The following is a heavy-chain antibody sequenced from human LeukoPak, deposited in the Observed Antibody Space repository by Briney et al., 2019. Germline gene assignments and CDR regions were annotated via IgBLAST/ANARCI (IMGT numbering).Heavy chain of an antibody. J-gene: IGHJ4*02. CDR2: IWYDGSNK. D-gene: IGHD3-22*01. CDR1: GFTFSSYG. Sequence: PGGSLRLSCAASGFTFSSYGMHWVRQAPGKGLEWVAVIWYDGSNKYYADSVKGRFTISRDNSKNTLYLQMNSLRAEDTAVYYCAREGDSSGYYPLEYWGQGTLVTVSS. V-gene: IGHV3-33*01. CDR3: AREGDSSGYYPLEY.